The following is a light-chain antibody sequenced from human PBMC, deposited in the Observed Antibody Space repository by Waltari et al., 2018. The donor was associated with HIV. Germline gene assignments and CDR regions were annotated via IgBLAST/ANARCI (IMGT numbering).Light chain of an antibody. V-gene: IGLV1-51*01. CDR1: SSNMGINY. J-gene: IGLJ2*01. CDR3: GTWDNSLRAVV. CDR2: DNN. Sequence: QSVLTQPPSVSAAPGQKVTISCSGSSSNMGINYVSWYQQLPGTVPKVFIYDNNKRPSGIPDRFSGSKSGTSATLGITGLQTGDEADYYCGTWDNSLRAVVFGGGTKLTVL.